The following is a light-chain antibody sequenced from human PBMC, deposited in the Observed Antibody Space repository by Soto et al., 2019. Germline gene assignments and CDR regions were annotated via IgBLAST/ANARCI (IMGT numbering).Light chain of an antibody. CDR2: QVT. J-gene: IGLJ2*01. Sequence: QSVLTQPASVSGSPGQSLTISCTGSSSDVGNYNYVSWYQEPPGKAPRLIIYQVTNRPSWASNRFSGSKSGNTASLTISGLQADDEADYYCTSFSTGSSYVIFGGGTKLTVL. CDR3: TSFSTGSSYVI. CDR1: SSDVGNYNY. V-gene: IGLV2-14*01.